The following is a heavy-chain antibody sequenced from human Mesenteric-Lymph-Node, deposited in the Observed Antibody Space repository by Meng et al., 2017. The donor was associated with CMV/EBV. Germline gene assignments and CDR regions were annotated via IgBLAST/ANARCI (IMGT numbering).Heavy chain of an antibody. V-gene: IGHV3-30*04. CDR3: AREARSHCTNGVCYLDY. J-gene: IGHJ4*02. Sequence: SCAASGFTFSSYAMHWVRQAPGKGLEWVAVISYDGSNKYYADSVKGRFTISRDNSKNTLYLQMNSLRAEDTAVYYCAREARSHCTNGVCYLDYWGQGTLVTVSS. CDR1: GFTFSSYA. D-gene: IGHD2-8*01. CDR2: ISYDGSNK.